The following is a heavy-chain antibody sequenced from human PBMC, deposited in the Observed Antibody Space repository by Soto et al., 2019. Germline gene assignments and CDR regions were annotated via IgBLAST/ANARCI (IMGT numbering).Heavy chain of an antibody. V-gene: IGHV1-18*04. J-gene: IGHJ4*02. CDR2: ISAYNGNT. CDR1: GYTFTSYG. CDR3: ARARTRGYWSGGSCYAYYFDY. Sequence: QVQLVQSGAEVKKPGASVKVSCKASGYTFTSYGISWVRQAPGQGLEWMGWISAYNGNTNYAQKLQGRVTMTTDTSTSTAYMELRSLRSDDTAVYYCARARTRGYWSGGSCYAYYFDYWGQGPLVTVSS. D-gene: IGHD2-15*01.